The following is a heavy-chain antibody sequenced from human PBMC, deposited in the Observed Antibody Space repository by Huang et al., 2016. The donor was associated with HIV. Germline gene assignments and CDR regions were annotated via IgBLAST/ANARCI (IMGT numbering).Heavy chain of an antibody. CDR1: GYTLTELS. D-gene: IGHD3-9*01. Sequence: QVQLVQSGAEVKKPGASVKVSCTVYGYTLTELSMHWVRQAPGKGLEWMGSLDPEDGERVYSQKFKGRLSMTEDTSTEIAYMELSNLRYDDTALYYCARETIDILTGYSIAFDIWGQGTMVTVSS. CDR3: ARETIDILTGYSIAFDI. J-gene: IGHJ3*02. CDR2: LDPEDGER. V-gene: IGHV1-24*01.